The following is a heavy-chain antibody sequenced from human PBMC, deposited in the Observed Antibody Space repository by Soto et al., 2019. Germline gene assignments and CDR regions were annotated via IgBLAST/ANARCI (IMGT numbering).Heavy chain of an antibody. CDR2: ISSSSSTI. V-gene: IGHV3-48*01. CDR3: VRPLGGSGGSCYY. D-gene: IGHD2-15*01. CDR1: GFTFSTYN. J-gene: IGHJ4*02. Sequence: GGSLRLSCAASGFTFSTYNMNWVRQAPGKGLEWVSYISSSSSTIYYADKVKGRFTISRDNAKNSLYLQMNSLRAEDTAVYYCVRPLGGSGGSCYYWGQGTLVTVSS.